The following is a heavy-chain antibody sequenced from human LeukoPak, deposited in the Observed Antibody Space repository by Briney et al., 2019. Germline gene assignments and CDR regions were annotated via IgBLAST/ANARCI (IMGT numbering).Heavy chain of an antibody. CDR2: INPNSGGT. Sequence: ASVKVSCKASGYTFTGYYMHWVRQAPGQGLEWMGWINPNSGGTNYAQKFQGRVTMTRDTSTNTVYMELSSLRSEDTAVYYCARGPSITMVRGGQWYYYMDVWGKGTTVTISS. V-gene: IGHV1-2*02. CDR3: ARGPSITMVRGGQWYYYMDV. CDR1: GYTFTGYY. J-gene: IGHJ6*03. D-gene: IGHD3-10*01.